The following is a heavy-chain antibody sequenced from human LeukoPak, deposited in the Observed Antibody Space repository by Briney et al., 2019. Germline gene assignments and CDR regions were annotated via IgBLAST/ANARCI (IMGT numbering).Heavy chain of an antibody. Sequence: SETLSLTCTVSGGSISIGSYYWGCVRQPGGKGRECITRIYTSVSTNYNPSLKSQFTISVDTSKNQFSLKLSSVTAADTAVYECGGARYYDMPRLDTDAFDIWGQGTMVTVSS. J-gene: IGHJ3*02. CDR3: GGARYYDMPRLDTDAFDI. CDR1: GGSISIGSYY. V-gene: IGHV4-61*02. D-gene: IGHD3-22*01. CDR2: IYTSVST.